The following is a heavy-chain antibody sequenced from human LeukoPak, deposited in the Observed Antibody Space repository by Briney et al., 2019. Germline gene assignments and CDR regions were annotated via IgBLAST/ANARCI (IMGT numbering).Heavy chain of an antibody. CDR1: GFTFSSYS. CDR3: AKGGSLWLSNDDAFDI. V-gene: IGHV3-33*05. J-gene: IGHJ3*02. D-gene: IGHD3-22*01. Sequence: GGSLRLSCAASGFTFSSYSMQWVRQTPGKGLEWVGIMSNSGENTFYGEAVKGRFTISRDNSKNTLYLQMNSLRAEDTAVYYCAKGGSLWLSNDDAFDIWGQGTMVTVSS. CDR2: MSNSGENT.